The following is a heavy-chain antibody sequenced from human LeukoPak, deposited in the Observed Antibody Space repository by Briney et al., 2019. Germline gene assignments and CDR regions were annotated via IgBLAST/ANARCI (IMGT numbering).Heavy chain of an antibody. CDR1: GFTFSSYS. CDR3: ARLVAVAGRGLDY. D-gene: IGHD6-19*01. Sequence: GGSLRLSCAASGFTFSSYSMNWVRQASGKGLEWVSSISTSTTYIYYADSVKGRFTISRDNAKNLQYLQMNSLRAEDTAVYYCARLVAVAGRGLDYWGQGTLVTVSS. V-gene: IGHV3-21*01. J-gene: IGHJ4*02. CDR2: ISTSTTYI.